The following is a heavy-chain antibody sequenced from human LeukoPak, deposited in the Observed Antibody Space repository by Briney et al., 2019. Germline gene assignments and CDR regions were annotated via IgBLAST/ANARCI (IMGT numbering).Heavy chain of an antibody. V-gene: IGHV4-39*07. CDR2: IYYSGST. Sequence: SETLSLTCTVSGGSISSSSYYWGWIRQPPGKGLEWIGSIYYSGSTNYNPSLKSRVTMSVDTSKNQFSLKLSSVTAADTAVYYCARSRPIAVAGTDYFDYWGQGTLVTVSS. J-gene: IGHJ4*02. CDR3: ARSRPIAVAGTDYFDY. D-gene: IGHD6-19*01. CDR1: GGSISSSSYY.